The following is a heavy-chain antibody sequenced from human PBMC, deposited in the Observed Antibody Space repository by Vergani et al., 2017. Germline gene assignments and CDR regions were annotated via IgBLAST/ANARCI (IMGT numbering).Heavy chain of an antibody. D-gene: IGHD3-3*01. CDR1: GGSISSSSYY. V-gene: IGHV4-39*01. CDR2: IYYSGST. CDR3: ARPYYDFWSGYVDYYYYYMDV. Sequence: QLQLQESGPGLVKPSETLSLTCTVSGGSISSSSYYWGWIRQPPGKGLEWIGSIYYSGSTYYNPSLKSRVTISVDTSKNQFSLKLSSVTAADTAVYYCARPYYDFWSGYVDYYYYYMDVWGKGTTVTVSS. J-gene: IGHJ6*03.